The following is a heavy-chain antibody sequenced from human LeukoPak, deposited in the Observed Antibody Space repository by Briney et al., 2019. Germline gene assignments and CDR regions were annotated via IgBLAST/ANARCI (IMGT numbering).Heavy chain of an antibody. V-gene: IGHV4-61*05. CDR3: ARGRRCSFAYEVDY. J-gene: IGHJ4*02. D-gene: IGHD5-18*01. Sequence: PSETLSLTCTVSGRSISSSSNYWGWLRQPPGKGLEWIGYIFYSGSTNYNPSLKSRVPISVDTCKSQCSLRLSSVTAADSAVYYCARGRRCSFAYEVDYWGQGTLVTVSS. CDR2: IFYSGST. CDR1: GRSISSSSNY.